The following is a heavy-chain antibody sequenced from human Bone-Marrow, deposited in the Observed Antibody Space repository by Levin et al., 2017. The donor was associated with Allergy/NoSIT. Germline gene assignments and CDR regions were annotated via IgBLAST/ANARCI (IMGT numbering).Heavy chain of an antibody. CDR2: ISYDANNK. CDR1: GFNFTIYA. J-gene: IGHJ6*02. Sequence: RAGGSLRLSCLASGFNFTIYAFHWVRQSPGKGLEWVAVISYDANNKYYRESVKGRFSISRDTSKNTIYLQMNSLRPDDTGVYYCARPVHGYDGFLDYYYGMDVWGQGTTVTVSS. CDR3: ARPVHGYDGFLDYYYGMDV. D-gene: IGHD3-10*01. V-gene: IGHV3-30*14.